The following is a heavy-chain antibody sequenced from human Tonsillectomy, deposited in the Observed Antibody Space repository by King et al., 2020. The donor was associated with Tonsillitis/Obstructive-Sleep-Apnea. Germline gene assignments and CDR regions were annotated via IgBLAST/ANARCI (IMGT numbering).Heavy chain of an antibody. CDR3: ASGVYGDSFFDY. CDR2: IYPGDSDT. V-gene: IGHV5-51*01. J-gene: IGHJ4*02. D-gene: IGHD4-17*01. CDR1: GYSLTNYW. Sequence: VQLVESGAEVKKPGESLKISCQGSGYSLTNYWIGWVRQMPGKGLEWMGIIYPGDSDTRYSPSFQGQVTISADRSISTASLQWSSLKASDTAIYYCASGVYGDSFFDYWGQGTLVNVSS.